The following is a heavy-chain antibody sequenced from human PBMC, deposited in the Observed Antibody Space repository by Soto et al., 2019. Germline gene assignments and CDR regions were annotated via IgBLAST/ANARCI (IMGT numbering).Heavy chain of an antibody. Sequence: EVQLVESGGGLVQSGGSLRLSCAASGFTVSDNYMNWVRQAPGKGLEWVAVIYRGTTYYADSVKGRFTISRDNSKNTLYLQKSGPRPAATAVYCGGRDVDRRTDESTGYSFAYWGQGTVVAVSS. CDR2: IYRGTT. D-gene: IGHD3-22*01. J-gene: IGHJ4*02. CDR1: GFTVSDNY. CDR3: GRDVDRRTDESTGYSFAY. V-gene: IGHV3-66*01.